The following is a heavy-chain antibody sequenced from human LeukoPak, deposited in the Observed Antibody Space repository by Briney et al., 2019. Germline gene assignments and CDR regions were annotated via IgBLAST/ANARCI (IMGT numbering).Heavy chain of an antibody. CDR3: ARDQPRGYSPYYYGMGV. Sequence: GGSLRLSCAASGFTFSSYSMNWVRQAPGKGLEWVSYISSSSSTIYYADSVKGRFTISRGNAKNSLYLQMNSLRAEDTAVYYCARDQPRGYSPYYYGMGVWGQGTTVTVSS. J-gene: IGHJ6*02. CDR1: GFTFSSYS. CDR2: ISSSSSTI. D-gene: IGHD5-18*01. V-gene: IGHV3-48*01.